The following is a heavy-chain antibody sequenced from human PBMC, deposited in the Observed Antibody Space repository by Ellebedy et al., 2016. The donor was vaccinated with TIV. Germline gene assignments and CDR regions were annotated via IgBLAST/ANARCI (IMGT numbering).Heavy chain of an antibody. CDR2: VNPDGTET. D-gene: IGHD5/OR15-5a*01. CDR1: GFTFTASW. Sequence: GESLKISCEASGFTFTASWMSWLRQAPGRGLEWVINVNPDGTETHSVDSVKGRFTISRDNAKTSLFLQMRSLRVDDSAVYFCAKDGSGYSVSWGQGTLVTVSS. J-gene: IGHJ5*02. V-gene: IGHV3-7*03. CDR3: AKDGSGYSVS.